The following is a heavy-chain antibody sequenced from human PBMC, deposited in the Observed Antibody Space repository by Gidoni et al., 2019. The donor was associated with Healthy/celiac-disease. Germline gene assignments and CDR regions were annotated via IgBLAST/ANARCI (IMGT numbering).Heavy chain of an antibody. V-gene: IGHV3-9*01. D-gene: IGHD1-26*01. Sequence: EVQLLASGCGLVQPGRSLRLSCAASGFTFDDYAMVWARQAPGKGLEWVSGVSWNSGTIAYADSVKGRFTISRDNAKNSLYLQMNSLRVEDTALYYCAKVGASLYYFDYWGPGTLVTVSS. CDR2: VSWNSGTI. CDR3: AKVGASLYYFDY. J-gene: IGHJ4*02. CDR1: GFTFDDYA.